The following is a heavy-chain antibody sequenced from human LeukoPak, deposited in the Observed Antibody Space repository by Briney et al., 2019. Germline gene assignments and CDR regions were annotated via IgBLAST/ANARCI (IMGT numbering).Heavy chain of an antibody. V-gene: IGHV3-74*01. D-gene: IGHD3-22*01. CDR1: GFTFDDYA. Sequence: GRSLRLSCAASGFTFDDYAMHWVRQAPGKGLVWVSRINSDGSSTSYADSVKGRFTISRDNAKNTLYLQMNSLRAEGTAAYYCASPHYDSSGYYLDYWGQGTLVTVSS. J-gene: IGHJ4*02. CDR2: INSDGSST. CDR3: ASPHYDSSGYYLDY.